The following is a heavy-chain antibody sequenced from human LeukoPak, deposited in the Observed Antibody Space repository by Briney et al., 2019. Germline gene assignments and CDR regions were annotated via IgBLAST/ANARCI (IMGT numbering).Heavy chain of an antibody. Sequence: ASVKVSCKASGYTFTSYGISWVRQAPGQGLEWMGWISAYNGNTNYAQKLQGRVTMTTDTSTSIAYMELRSLRSDDTAVYYCASGSLWFGELLTDYWGQGTLVTVSS. CDR1: GYTFTSYG. V-gene: IGHV1-18*01. CDR2: ISAYNGNT. D-gene: IGHD3-10*01. J-gene: IGHJ4*02. CDR3: ASGSLWFGELLTDY.